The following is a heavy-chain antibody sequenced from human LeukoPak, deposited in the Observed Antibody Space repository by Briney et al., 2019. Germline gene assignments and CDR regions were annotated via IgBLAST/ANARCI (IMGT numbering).Heavy chain of an antibody. CDR1: GFTFSSYW. V-gene: IGHV3-7*01. J-gene: IGHJ6*03. Sequence: QPGGSLRLSCAASGFTFSSYWMSWVRQAPGKGLEWVANIKQDGSEKYYVDSVKGRFTISRDNAKNSLYLQMNSLRAEDTAVYYCARGSIAALPDYYYMDVWGKGTTVTVSS. CDR2: IKQDGSEK. CDR3: ARGSIAALPDYYYMDV. D-gene: IGHD6-6*01.